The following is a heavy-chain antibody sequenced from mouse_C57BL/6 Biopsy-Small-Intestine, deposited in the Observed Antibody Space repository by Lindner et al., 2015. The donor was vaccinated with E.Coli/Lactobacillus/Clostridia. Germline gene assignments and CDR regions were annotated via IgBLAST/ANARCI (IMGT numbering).Heavy chain of an antibody. CDR1: GNTFTGYW. Sequence: VQLQESGPELVKPGASVKISCKASGNTFTGYWIEWVKQRPGHGLEWIGEILPGSGSTNYNEKFKGKATFTADTSSNTAYMQLSSLTTEDSAIYYCAGYYSNFLSYWYFDVWGTGTTVTVSS. CDR3: AGYYSNFLSYWYFDV. J-gene: IGHJ1*03. V-gene: IGHV1-9*01. CDR2: ILPGSGST. D-gene: IGHD2-5*01.